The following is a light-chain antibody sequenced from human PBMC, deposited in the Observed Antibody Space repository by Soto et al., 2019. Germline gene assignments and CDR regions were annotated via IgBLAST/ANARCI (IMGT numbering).Light chain of an antibody. Sequence: EIVLTQSPGTLSLSPGEGATLPCRASQILSSNYLAWYQQKPGQAPRLLIYGESRRATGIPDRFSGSGSGTDFTLAIRRLEPEDSAVYYCQQYGGSPSITFGQGTRLEIK. CDR3: QQYGGSPSIT. V-gene: IGKV3-20*01. J-gene: IGKJ5*01. CDR1: QILSSNY. CDR2: GES.